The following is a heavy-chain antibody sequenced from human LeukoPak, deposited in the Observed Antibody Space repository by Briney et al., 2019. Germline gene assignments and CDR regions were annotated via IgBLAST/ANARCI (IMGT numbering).Heavy chain of an antibody. D-gene: IGHD4-11*01. CDR2: MSYSGTS. V-gene: IGHV4-39*07. J-gene: IGHJ5*02. CDR1: GDSISSGSYY. Sequence: SETLSLTCAVSGDSISSGSYYWCWVRRPPGKGLEWIGSMSYSGTSYYEQSLKSRATISLDTSKNQFSLRLSSVTAADTAVYYCARLKTTKGNWFDPWGQGTLVTVSS. CDR3: ARLKTTKGNWFDP.